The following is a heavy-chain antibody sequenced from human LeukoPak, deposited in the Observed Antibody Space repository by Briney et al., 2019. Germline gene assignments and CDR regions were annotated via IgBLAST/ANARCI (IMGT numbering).Heavy chain of an antibody. Sequence: PGGSLRLSCAASGFTFSSYSMNWVRQAPGKGLEWVSSISSTSSYIYYADSVKSRFTISRDNAKNTLYLQMNSLRAEDTAVYYCARVVDHDYGDYYLDYWGQGTLVTVSS. CDR1: GFTFSSYS. V-gene: IGHV3-21*04. CDR3: ARVVDHDYGDYYLDY. J-gene: IGHJ4*02. D-gene: IGHD4-17*01. CDR2: ISSTSSYI.